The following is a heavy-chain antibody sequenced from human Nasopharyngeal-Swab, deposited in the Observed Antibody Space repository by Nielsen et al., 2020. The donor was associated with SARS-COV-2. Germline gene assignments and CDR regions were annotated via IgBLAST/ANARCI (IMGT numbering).Heavy chain of an antibody. CDR3: AKYSGSSTYDAFDI. D-gene: IGHD1-26*01. V-gene: IGHV4-61*02. CDR2: IYTSRST. J-gene: IGHJ3*02. Sequence: SDTLSPTCTVPGCPTSSGSYSWSWIRQPAGKGLEWIGRIYTSRSTNYNPSLKSPVSISVDTSKNQFSLKLSSVTAADTAVYYCAKYSGSSTYDAFDIWGQGTMVTVSS. CDR1: GCPTSSGSYS.